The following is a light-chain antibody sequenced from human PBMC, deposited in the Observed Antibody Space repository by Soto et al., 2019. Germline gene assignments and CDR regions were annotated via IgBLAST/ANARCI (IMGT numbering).Light chain of an antibody. Sequence: QSALTQPASVSGSPGQSITISCTGASSDVGGYEYVSWYQQHPGKAPKLMIYEVSDRPSGVSNRFSGSKSGNTASLTISGLETEDEADYYCASFTSRTSVIFGGGTQLTVL. CDR1: SSDVGGYEY. CDR3: ASFTSRTSVI. V-gene: IGLV2-14*01. J-gene: IGLJ2*01. CDR2: EVS.